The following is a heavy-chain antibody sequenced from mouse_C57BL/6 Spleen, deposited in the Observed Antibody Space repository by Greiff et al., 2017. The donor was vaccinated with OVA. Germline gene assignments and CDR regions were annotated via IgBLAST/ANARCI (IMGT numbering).Heavy chain of an antibody. Sequence: EVKLEESGEGLVKPGGSLKLSCAASGFTFSSYAMSWVRQTPEKRLEWVAYISSGGDYIYYADNVKGRFTISKDNARNTLYLQMSSLKAEDTAMYYCTRVTTQAFAYWGQGTLVTVSA. V-gene: IGHV5-9-1*02. CDR2: ISSGGDYI. D-gene: IGHD3-2*02. CDR1: GFTFSSYA. J-gene: IGHJ3*01. CDR3: TRVTTQAFAY.